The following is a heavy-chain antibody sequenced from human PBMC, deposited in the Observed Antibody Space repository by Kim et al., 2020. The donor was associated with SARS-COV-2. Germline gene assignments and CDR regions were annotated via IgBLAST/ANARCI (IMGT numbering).Heavy chain of an antibody. V-gene: IGHV4-31*02. CDR3: ASYGSESYTMIDVYDY. J-gene: IGHJ4*02. D-gene: IGHD3-10*01. Sequence: SLKSRVTISVDTSKNQFSLKLSSVTAADTAVYYCASYGSESYTMIDVYDYWGQGTLVTVSS.